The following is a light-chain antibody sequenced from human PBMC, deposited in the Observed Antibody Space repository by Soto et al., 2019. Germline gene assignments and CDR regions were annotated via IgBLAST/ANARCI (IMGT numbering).Light chain of an antibody. Sequence: QSVLTQPASVSGSPGQSITISCTGTSIDIGDSNYVSWYQQHPGKAPKLVIYDVSNRPSGVSNRFSGSKSANTASLTISGLQAEDEADYYCSSFRSSSTSYVFGTGTKVTV. CDR2: DVS. CDR3: SSFRSSSTSYV. CDR1: SIDIGDSNY. V-gene: IGLV2-14*03. J-gene: IGLJ1*01.